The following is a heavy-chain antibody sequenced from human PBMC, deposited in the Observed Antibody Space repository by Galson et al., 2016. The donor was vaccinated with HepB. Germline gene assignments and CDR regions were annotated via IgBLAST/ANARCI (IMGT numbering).Heavy chain of an antibody. CDR2: IYSSGPT. Sequence: SETLSLTCAVSGGSISSRTYLWAWIRQPPGKRLEWIGSIYSSGPTYYNPSLMSRVSMSLDTSKNQFSLRLTSLTAADTAVYYCAREPTPILTGYIGGDGFHIWGQGTPVAVSS. CDR3: AREPTPILTGYIGGDGFHI. D-gene: IGHD3-9*01. J-gene: IGHJ4*02. CDR1: GGSISSRTYL. V-gene: IGHV4-39*07.